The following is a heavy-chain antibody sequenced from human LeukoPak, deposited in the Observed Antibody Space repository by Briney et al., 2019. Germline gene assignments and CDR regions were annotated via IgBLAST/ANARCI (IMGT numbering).Heavy chain of an antibody. CDR1: GGSISSGSYY. V-gene: IGHV4-39*01. J-gene: IGHJ4*02. CDR3: ARHFKAAGFDY. CDR2: IYYSGST. D-gene: IGHD6-13*01. Sequence: SETLSLTCTVSGGSISSGSYYWGWIRQPPGKGLEWIGSIYYSGSTYYNPSLKSRVTISVDTSKNQFSLKLSSVTAADTAVYYCARHFKAAGFDYWGQGTLVTVSS.